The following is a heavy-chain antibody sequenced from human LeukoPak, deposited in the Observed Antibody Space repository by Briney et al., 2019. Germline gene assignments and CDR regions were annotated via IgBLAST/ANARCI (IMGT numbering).Heavy chain of an antibody. CDR1: GGSISSSDYY. CDR2: IYYSGST. V-gene: IGHV4-39*07. Sequence: SETLSLTCTVSGGSISSSDYYWGWIRQPPGKGLEWIGSIYYSGSTDYNPSLKSRVTISVDTSKNQFSLKLSSVTAADTAVYYCAREYSSGWSDAFDIWGQGTMVTVS. D-gene: IGHD6-19*01. CDR3: AREYSSGWSDAFDI. J-gene: IGHJ3*02.